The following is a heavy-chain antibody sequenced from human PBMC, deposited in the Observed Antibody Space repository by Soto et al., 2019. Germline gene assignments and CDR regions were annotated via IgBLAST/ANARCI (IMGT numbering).Heavy chain of an antibody. D-gene: IGHD6-13*01. Sequence: EVQLVESGGGLVQPGRSLRLSCAASGFTFDAYAMHWVRQAPGKGLEWVSGISWNSGSIGYADSVKGRFTISRDNAKNSLYLQMNSLRAEDTALYYCAKDKGLILRSWSNFDYWGQGTLVTVSS. CDR2: ISWNSGSI. V-gene: IGHV3-9*01. CDR3: AKDKGLILRSWSNFDY. CDR1: GFTFDAYA. J-gene: IGHJ4*02.